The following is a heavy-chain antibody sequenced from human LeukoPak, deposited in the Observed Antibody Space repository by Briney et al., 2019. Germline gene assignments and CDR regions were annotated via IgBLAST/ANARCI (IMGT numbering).Heavy chain of an antibody. CDR3: AKLTRGYCSSTACPNWFDP. V-gene: IGHV3-48*03. J-gene: IGHJ5*02. CDR2: ISSSGSTI. CDR1: GFTFSSYE. Sequence: SGGSLRLSCAASGFTFSSYEMNWVRQAPGKGLEWVSYISSSGSTIYYADSVKGRFTISRDNAKNSLYLQMNSLRAEDTAVYYCAKLTRGYCSSTACPNWFDPWGQGTLVTVSS. D-gene: IGHD2-2*01.